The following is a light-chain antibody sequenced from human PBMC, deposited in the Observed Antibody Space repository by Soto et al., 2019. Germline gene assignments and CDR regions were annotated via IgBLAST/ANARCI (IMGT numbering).Light chain of an antibody. J-gene: IGKJ4*01. CDR1: QSVTRNY. Sequence: EVVLTQSPVTLSLSPGERATLSCRASQSVTRNYLAWYQQKPGQPPRLLIYGASSRATGIPDRFSGSGSGTDFTLTISRLEPQDFAVYYCQQYGTSPPVTFGGGTKVEIK. CDR3: QQYGTSPPVT. V-gene: IGKV3-20*01. CDR2: GAS.